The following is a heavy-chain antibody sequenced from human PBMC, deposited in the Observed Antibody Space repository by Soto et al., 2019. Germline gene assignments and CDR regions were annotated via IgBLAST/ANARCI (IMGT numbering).Heavy chain of an antibody. CDR1: GGSISSSMYY. CDR3: ARPQTYYNWFDP. D-gene: IGHD2-21*01. Sequence: SETLSRTYNVSGGSISSSMYYWGWIKKPPGKGLEWIGSIYYSGSTYYNPSLKSRVTISVDTSKNQFSLELSSVTAADTAVYYCARPQTYYNWFDPWGQGTLVTVSS. J-gene: IGHJ5*02. CDR2: IYYSGST. V-gene: IGHV4-39*01.